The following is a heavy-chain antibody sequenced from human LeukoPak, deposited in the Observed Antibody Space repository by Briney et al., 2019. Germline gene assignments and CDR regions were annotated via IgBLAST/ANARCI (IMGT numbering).Heavy chain of an antibody. V-gene: IGHV3-21*01. J-gene: IGHJ4*02. Sequence: GGSLRLSCAASGFTFSSYGLHWVRQAPGKGLEWLSYIGPGPSHTYYADSVRGRFVISRDDAKSSLYLQMSSLGAEDTAVYYCARDYVTMAPDYGGLGTLVTVSS. CDR1: GFTFSSYG. D-gene: IGHD3-10*02. CDR2: IGPGPSHT. CDR3: ARDYVTMAPDY.